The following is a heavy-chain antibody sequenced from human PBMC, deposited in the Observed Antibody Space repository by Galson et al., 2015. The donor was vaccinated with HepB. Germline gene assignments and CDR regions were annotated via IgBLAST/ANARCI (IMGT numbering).Heavy chain of an antibody. Sequence: SVKVSCKASGSSFNSFTFSWVRQAPGQGLEWMGEFIPHLDRAKYSQKFQGRVTITRDTSATTAYMELSSLRSEDTALYYCARSFAVAGMVYFFDYWGQGTLVTVSS. CDR2: FIPHLDRA. J-gene: IGHJ4*02. CDR1: GSSFNSFT. V-gene: IGHV1-69*10. D-gene: IGHD6-19*01. CDR3: ARSFAVAGMVYFFDY.